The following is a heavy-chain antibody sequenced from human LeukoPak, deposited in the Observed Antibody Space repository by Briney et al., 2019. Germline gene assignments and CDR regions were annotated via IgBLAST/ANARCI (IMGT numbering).Heavy chain of an antibody. CDR2: IIPIFGTA. J-gene: IGHJ4*02. CDR3: ATSNRDGYNLDY. Sequence: SVKVSCKASGGTFSSYAISWVRQAPGQGLEWMGGIIPIFGTANYAQKFQGRVTITADESTSTAYMELSSLRSEDTAVYYCATSNRDGYNLDYWGQGTLVTVSS. CDR1: GGTFSSYA. D-gene: IGHD5-24*01. V-gene: IGHV1-69*13.